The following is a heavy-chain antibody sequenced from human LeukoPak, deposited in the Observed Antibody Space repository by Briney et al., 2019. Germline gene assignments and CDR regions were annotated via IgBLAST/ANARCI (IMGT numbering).Heavy chain of an antibody. J-gene: IGHJ5*02. Sequence: GGSLRLSCAASGFTFSNYWMSWVRQAPGEGLEWVANIKQDGSEKYYVDSVKGRITISRDNAKNSLYLQMNSLRADDTAVYYCARDLRISMVRGVQNWFDPWGQGTLVTVSS. D-gene: IGHD3-10*01. CDR3: ARDLRISMVRGVQNWFDP. V-gene: IGHV3-7*01. CDR2: IKQDGSEK. CDR1: GFTFSNYW.